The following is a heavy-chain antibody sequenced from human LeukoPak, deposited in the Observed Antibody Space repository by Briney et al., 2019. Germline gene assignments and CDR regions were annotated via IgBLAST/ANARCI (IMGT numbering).Heavy chain of an antibody. CDR2: MNPNSGNT. Sequence: ASVKVSCKASGYTFTSYDINWVRQATGQGLEWMGWMNPNSGNTGSAQKFQGRVTMTRNTSISTAYMELSRLRSEDTAVYYCARGLGRTTMVTRGGVRFDHWGQGTLVTVSS. CDR3: ARGLGRTTMVTRGGVRFDH. D-gene: IGHD5-18*01. CDR1: GYTFTSYD. V-gene: IGHV1-8*01. J-gene: IGHJ4*02.